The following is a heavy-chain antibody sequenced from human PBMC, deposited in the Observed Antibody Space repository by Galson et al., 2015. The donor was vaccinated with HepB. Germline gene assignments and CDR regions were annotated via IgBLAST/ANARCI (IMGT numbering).Heavy chain of an antibody. Sequence: SLRLSCAVSGFTVDAYEMHWVRQAPGKGLEWVAVMSIDGRRQVYIDSVKGRFSISRDSAENSLYLQMNSLRVDDTAIYYCARSPFRNYYGSGTYFDFWGQGTQVAVSS. V-gene: IGHV3-30*04. D-gene: IGHD3-10*01. CDR3: ARSPFRNYYGSGTYFDF. CDR2: MSIDGRRQ. CDR1: GFTVDAYE. J-gene: IGHJ4*02.